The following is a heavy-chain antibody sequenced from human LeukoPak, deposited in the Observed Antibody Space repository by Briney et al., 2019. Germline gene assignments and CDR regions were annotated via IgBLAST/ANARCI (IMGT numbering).Heavy chain of an antibody. CDR1: GFTFSGSA. J-gene: IGHJ4*02. Sequence: PGGSLRLSCAAAGFTFSGSAMHWVRQASGKGLEWVGRIRSKANSYATAYAASVKGRFTISRDDSKNTAYLQMNSLKTEDTAVYYCTRPGSGWRDYWGQGTLVTVSS. CDR3: TRPGSGWRDY. V-gene: IGHV3-73*01. CDR2: IRSKANSYAT. D-gene: IGHD6-19*01.